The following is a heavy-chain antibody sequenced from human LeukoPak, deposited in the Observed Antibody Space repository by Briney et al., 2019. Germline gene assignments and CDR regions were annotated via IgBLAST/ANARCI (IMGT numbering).Heavy chain of an antibody. CDR2: ISSSATTM. Sequence: GGSLRLSCAASGFTFSNYYMSWIRQAPGKGLEWVSYISSSATTMYYADSVKDRFIISRDNAKNSLFLQMNSLRAEDTAVYYCARGDYDKYGMDVWGQGTTVTVSS. CDR1: GFTFSNYY. CDR3: ARGDYDKYGMDV. V-gene: IGHV3-11*01. J-gene: IGHJ6*02.